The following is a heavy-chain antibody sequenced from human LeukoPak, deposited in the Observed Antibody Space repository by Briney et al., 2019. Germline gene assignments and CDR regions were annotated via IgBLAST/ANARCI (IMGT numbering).Heavy chain of an antibody. Sequence: ASVKVSCKASGYTFTGYYMHWVRQAPGQGLEWMGRINPNSGGANYAQKFQDRVTVTRDTSISTAYMESSRLRSDDTAVYYCARGWLTRGVTHGHSDYWGQGTLVTVSS. D-gene: IGHD3-10*01. CDR1: GYTFTGYY. V-gene: IGHV1-2*06. CDR2: INPNSGGA. J-gene: IGHJ4*02. CDR3: ARGWLTRGVTHGHSDY.